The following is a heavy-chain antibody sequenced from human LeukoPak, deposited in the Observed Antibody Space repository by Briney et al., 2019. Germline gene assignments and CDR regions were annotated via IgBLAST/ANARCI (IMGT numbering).Heavy chain of an antibody. Sequence: GRSLRLSCAASEFTFSRYAIHWVRQAPGKGLEWVAVISYDGSDMYYADSVKGRFTISRDNSKNTLYLQMNSLRAEDTAVYYCTADIVGNLDYWSQGTLVTVSS. D-gene: IGHD1-26*01. V-gene: IGHV3-30*04. CDR1: EFTFSRYA. CDR2: ISYDGSDM. J-gene: IGHJ4*02. CDR3: TADIVGNLDY.